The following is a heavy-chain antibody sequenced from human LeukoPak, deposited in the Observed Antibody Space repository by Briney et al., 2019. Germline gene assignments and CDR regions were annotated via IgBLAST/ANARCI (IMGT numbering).Heavy chain of an antibody. CDR3: ARHSWVPYDFWSVDCYYYMDV. Sequence: SETLSLTCTVSGGSISSSSYYWGWIRQPPGKGLEWIGSIYYSGSTYYHPSLKSRVTISVDTSKNQFSLKLSSVTAADTAVYYCARHSWVPYDFWSVDCYYYMDVWGKGTTVTVSS. CDR1: GGSISSSSYY. V-gene: IGHV4-39*01. CDR2: IYYSGST. D-gene: IGHD3-3*01. J-gene: IGHJ6*03.